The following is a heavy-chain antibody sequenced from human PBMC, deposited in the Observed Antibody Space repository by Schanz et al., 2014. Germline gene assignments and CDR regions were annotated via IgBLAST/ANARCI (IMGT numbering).Heavy chain of an antibody. J-gene: IGHJ3*02. D-gene: IGHD5-12*01. CDR3: ARGGGPEDVFDI. V-gene: IGHV1-18*01. CDR1: GGTFSTYT. CDR2: ISPYNGNT. Sequence: QVQLVQSGAEVKKPGASVGVSCKASGGTFSTYTISWVRQAPGQGLEWVGWISPYNGNTNYAQKLQGRVTMTADTSTSTAYMELTSLRSEDTAVYFCARGGGPEDVFDIWGQGTILTVSS.